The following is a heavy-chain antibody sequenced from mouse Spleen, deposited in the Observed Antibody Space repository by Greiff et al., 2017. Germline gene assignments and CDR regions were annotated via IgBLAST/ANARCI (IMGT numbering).Heavy chain of an antibody. CDR3: ARGGAQATSYYAMDY. V-gene: IGHV1-52*01. D-gene: IGHD3-2*02. Sequence: VQLQQPGAELVRPGSSVKLSCKASGYTFTSYWMHWVKQRPIQGLEWIGNIDPSDSETHYNQKFKDKATLTVDKSSSTAYMQLSSLTSEDSAVYYCARGGAQATSYYAMDYWGQGTSVTVSS. CDR2: IDPSDSET. CDR1: GYTFTSYW. J-gene: IGHJ4*01.